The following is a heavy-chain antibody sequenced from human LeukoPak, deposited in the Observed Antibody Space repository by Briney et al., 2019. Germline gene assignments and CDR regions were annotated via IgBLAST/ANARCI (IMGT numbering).Heavy chain of an antibody. CDR1: GYTFTSYG. J-gene: IGHJ4*02. CDR2: ISAYNGNT. CDR3: ARDPDVDTAMYSDY. D-gene: IGHD5-18*01. Sequence: ASVKVSCKASGYTFTSYGISLVRQAPGQGLEWMGWISAYNGNTNYAQKLQGRVTMTTDTSTSTAYMELRSLRSDDTAVYYCARDPDVDTAMYSDYWGQGTLVTVSS. V-gene: IGHV1-18*01.